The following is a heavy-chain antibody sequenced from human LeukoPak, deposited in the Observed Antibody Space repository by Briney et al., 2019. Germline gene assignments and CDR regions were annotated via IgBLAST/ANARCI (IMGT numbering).Heavy chain of an antibody. Sequence: SETLSLTCTVSGGSISSYYWSWIRQPPGKGLEWIGYIYFGGSTNFNPSLKSRVTISVDTSKNQFSLKLSSVTAADTAVYYCASLAPPSAFDIWGQGTMVTVSS. D-gene: IGHD5-12*01. J-gene: IGHJ3*02. CDR3: ASLAPPSAFDI. V-gene: IGHV4-59*08. CDR1: GGSISSYY. CDR2: IYFGGST.